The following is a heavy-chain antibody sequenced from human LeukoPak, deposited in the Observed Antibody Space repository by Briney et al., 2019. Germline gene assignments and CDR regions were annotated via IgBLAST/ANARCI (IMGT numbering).Heavy chain of an antibody. CDR2: ISSSGSTI. D-gene: IGHD1-1*01. CDR3: VREDDPYYFDY. Sequence: GGSLRLSCAASGFTFSSYEMNWVRQAPGKGLEWVSYISSSGSTIYYADSVKGRFTISRDNAKNSLYLQMNSLRAEDTAVYYCVREDDPYYFDYWGQGTLVTVSS. J-gene: IGHJ4*02. V-gene: IGHV3-48*03. CDR1: GFTFSSYE.